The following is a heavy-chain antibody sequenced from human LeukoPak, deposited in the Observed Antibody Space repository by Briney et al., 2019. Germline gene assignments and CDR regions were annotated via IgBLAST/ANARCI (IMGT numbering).Heavy chain of an antibody. V-gene: IGHV4-34*01. J-gene: IGHJ6*02. CDR1: GGSFTDYF. CDR2: INGYTGST. D-gene: IGHD3-22*01. CDR3: ARGRIAKIVVVHSFHYGMDI. Sequence: PSETLSLTCDVFGGSFTDYFWTWIRQSPGKGPEWIGEINGYTGSTNYNPSLNSRVSISLEKSKNQFSLELRSVTAADTAVYYCARGRIAKIVVVHSFHYGMDIWGQGTTVTVSS.